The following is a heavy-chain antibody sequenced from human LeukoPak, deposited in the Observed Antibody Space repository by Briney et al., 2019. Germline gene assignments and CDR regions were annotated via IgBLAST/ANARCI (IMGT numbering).Heavy chain of an antibody. CDR3: AELGITMIGGV. V-gene: IGHV3-48*04. CDR2: ISSSGSAI. Sequence: GGSLRLSCAASGFTFSTYSMNWVRQAPGKGLEWVSYISSSGSAIYYADSVKGRFTISRDNAKNSLYLQMNSLRAEDTAVYYCAELGITMIGGVWGKGTTVTISS. J-gene: IGHJ6*04. CDR1: GFTFSTYS. D-gene: IGHD3-10*02.